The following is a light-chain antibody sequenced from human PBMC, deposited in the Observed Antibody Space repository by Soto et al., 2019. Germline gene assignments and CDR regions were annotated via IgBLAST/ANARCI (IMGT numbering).Light chain of an antibody. CDR1: QSIRTW. CDR2: GAS. Sequence: DIQMTQSPSTLSASVGDRVTITCRASQSIRTWLAWYQQKPGKALQILISGASGLQGGVPPRFSGSGSGTQFTLTITSLQPDDVATYYCQQYNSHNTFGGGTKVEIK. V-gene: IGKV1-5*01. J-gene: IGKJ4*02. CDR3: QQYNSHNT.